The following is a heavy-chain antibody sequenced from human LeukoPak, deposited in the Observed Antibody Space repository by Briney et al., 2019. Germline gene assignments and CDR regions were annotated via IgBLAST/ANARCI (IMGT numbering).Heavy chain of an antibody. J-gene: IGHJ6*03. CDR2: INHSGST. D-gene: IGHD6-13*01. CDR1: GGSFSGYY. Sequence: SETLSLTCAVYGGSFSGYYWSWIRQPPGKGLEWIGEINHSGSTNYNPSLKSRVTISVDTSKNQFSLKLSSVTAADTAVYYCARVGYSSSWPHYYYYYMDVWGKGTTVTISS. CDR3: ARVGYSSSWPHYYYYYMDV. V-gene: IGHV4-34*01.